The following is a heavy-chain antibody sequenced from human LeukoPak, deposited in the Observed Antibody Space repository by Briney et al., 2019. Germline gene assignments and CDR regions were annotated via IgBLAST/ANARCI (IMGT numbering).Heavy chain of an antibody. D-gene: IGHD4-17*01. J-gene: IGHJ3*02. CDR3: ARVGWYGDYVGDAFDI. Sequence: GGSLRLSCAASGFTFSSYGMHWVRQAPGKGLEWVAFIRYDGNNKYYADSVKGRFTISRDNSKNTLYLQMSSLRAEDTAVYYCARVGWYGDYVGDAFDIWGQGTMVTVSS. CDR2: IRYDGNNK. V-gene: IGHV3-30*02. CDR1: GFTFSSYG.